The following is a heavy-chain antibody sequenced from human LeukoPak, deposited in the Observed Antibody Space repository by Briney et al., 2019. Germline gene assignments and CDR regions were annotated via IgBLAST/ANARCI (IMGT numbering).Heavy chain of an antibody. D-gene: IGHD2-15*01. CDR1: GFTFSDYY. V-gene: IGHV3-66*02. CDR2: IYSGGST. CDR3: ASASGKFDY. Sequence: GGSLRLSCAASGFTFSDYYMSWIRQAPGKGLEWVSVIYSGGSTYYADSVKGRFTISRDNSKNTLYLQMNSLRAEDTAVYYCASASGKFDYWGQGTLVTVSS. J-gene: IGHJ4*02.